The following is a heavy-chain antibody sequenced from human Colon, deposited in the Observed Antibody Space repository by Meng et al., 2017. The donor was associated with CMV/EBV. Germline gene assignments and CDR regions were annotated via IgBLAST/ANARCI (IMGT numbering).Heavy chain of an antibody. V-gene: IGHV1-69*06. CDR1: GYTFTSYG. D-gene: IGHD3-22*01. Sequence: SVKVSCKASGYTFTSYGINWVRQAPGQGLEWMGGIIPTVGTVNYAQKFQGRVTITADRSTNTAYMDLSSLRSGDTAVYYCAKDLERFYDGTGYFPGVGMDVWGQGTTVTVSS. CDR2: IIPTVGTV. J-gene: IGHJ6*02. CDR3: AKDLERFYDGTGYFPGVGMDV.